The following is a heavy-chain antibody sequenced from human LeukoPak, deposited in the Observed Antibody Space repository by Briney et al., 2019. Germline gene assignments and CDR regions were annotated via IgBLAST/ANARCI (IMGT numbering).Heavy chain of an antibody. D-gene: IGHD4-23*01. J-gene: IGHJ4*02. CDR1: GFTFSTYA. V-gene: IGHV3-30*09. CDR3: ARAEGYGGELDS. CDR2: IPYDGSNK. Sequence: GSLRLSCAASGFTFSTYAMHWVRQAPGKGLEWVAVIPYDGSNKYYADSVKGRFAISRENSKNRLYLQMNSLRAEDTAVYYCARAEGYGGELDSWGQGTLVTVSS.